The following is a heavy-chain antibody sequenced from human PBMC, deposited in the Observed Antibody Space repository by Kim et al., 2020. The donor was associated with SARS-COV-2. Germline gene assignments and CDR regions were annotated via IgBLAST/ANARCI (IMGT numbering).Heavy chain of an antibody. CDR3: ARFPGSGARGMDV. V-gene: IGHV1-2*02. Sequence: AQKFQGRVTMTRDTSISTAYMELSRLRSDDTAVYYCARFPGSGARGMDVWGQGTTVTVSS. D-gene: IGHD3-10*01. J-gene: IGHJ6*02.